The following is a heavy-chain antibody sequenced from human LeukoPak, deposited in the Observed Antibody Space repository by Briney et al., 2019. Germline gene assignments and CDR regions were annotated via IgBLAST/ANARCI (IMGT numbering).Heavy chain of an antibody. D-gene: IGHD3-22*01. J-gene: IGHJ5*02. CDR1: GFTFNYYW. CDR3: ARGSYGNGSYYAGTWCAP. Sequence: GGSLRLSCAASGFTFNYYWMSRVRQAPGKGLEWVANIKQDGSEKYYVDSVKGRFTISRDNAKNSLSLQMNSLRAEDTAVYSCARGSYGNGSYYAGTWCAPWGQGPLVTVSS. V-gene: IGHV3-7*01. CDR2: IKQDGSEK.